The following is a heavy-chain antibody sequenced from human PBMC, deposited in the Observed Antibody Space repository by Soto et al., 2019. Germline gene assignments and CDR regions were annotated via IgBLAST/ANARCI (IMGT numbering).Heavy chain of an antibody. J-gene: IGHJ6*02. CDR1: GFTFSSYG. CDR3: ARDLRGMDV. CDR2: IWYDGSNK. Sequence: QVQLVESGGGVVQPGRSLRLSCAASGFTFSSYGMHWVRQAPGKGLEWVAVIWYDGSNKYYADSVKGRFTISRDNSKNTLYVQMNSLRAEDTAVYYCARDLRGMDVWGQGTTVTVSS. V-gene: IGHV3-33*01.